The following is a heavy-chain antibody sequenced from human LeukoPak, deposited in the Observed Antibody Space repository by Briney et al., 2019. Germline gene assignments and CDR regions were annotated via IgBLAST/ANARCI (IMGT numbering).Heavy chain of an antibody. D-gene: IGHD1-26*01. CDR2: IWYDGTYK. J-gene: IGHJ4*02. Sequence: GGSLRLSCAASGFAFGTYGMHWVRQTPGKGLEWVAVIWYDGTYKYYADSVKGRFTISRDNSKKTLYLQMNRLRAEDTAVFYCAKDRMGATYVLDSWDQGTLVTVSS. CDR3: AKDRMGATYVLDS. CDR1: GFAFGTYG. V-gene: IGHV3-33*06.